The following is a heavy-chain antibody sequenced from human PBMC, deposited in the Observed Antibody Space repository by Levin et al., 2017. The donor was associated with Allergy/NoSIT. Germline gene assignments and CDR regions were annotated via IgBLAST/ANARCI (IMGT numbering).Heavy chain of an antibody. CDR1: GFTFSSYS. D-gene: IGHD6-13*01. Sequence: GGSLRLSCAASGFTFSSYSMNWVRQAPGKGLEWVSSISSSSSYIYYADSVKGRFTISRDNAKNSLYLQMNSLRAEDTAVYYCARDKEIAAAGGGYYYYDYGMDVWGQGTTVTVSS. J-gene: IGHJ6*02. CDR3: ARDKEIAAAGGGYYYYDYGMDV. CDR2: ISSSSSYI. V-gene: IGHV3-21*01.